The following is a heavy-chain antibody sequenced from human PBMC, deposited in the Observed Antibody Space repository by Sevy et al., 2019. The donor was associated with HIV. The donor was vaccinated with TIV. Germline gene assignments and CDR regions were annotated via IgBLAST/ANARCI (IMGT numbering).Heavy chain of an antibody. J-gene: IGHJ4*02. CDR2: INHSGST. CDR3: ARGSNYYDSSGYYYFDY. V-gene: IGHV4-34*01. Sequence: SETLSLTCAVYGGSFSGYYWSWIRQPPGKGLEWIGEINHSGSTNYNPSLKSRVTISVDTSKNQFSLKLGSVTAADTAVYYCARGSNYYDSSGYYYFDYWGQGTLVTVSS. D-gene: IGHD3-22*01. CDR1: GGSFSGYY.